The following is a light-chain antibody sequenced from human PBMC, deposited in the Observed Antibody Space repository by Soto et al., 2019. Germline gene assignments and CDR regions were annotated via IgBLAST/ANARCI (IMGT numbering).Light chain of an antibody. V-gene: IGKV3-20*01. CDR2: GAS. CDR1: QTVTXXX. CDR3: XQYGSSPLT. Sequence: EIVLTQSPGTLSFSPGERATLSCRASQTVTXXXLAWYQRKPGQTPRILIYGASTRATGIPDRFSGSGSGXXXXXTXXXLXPEDFAVYXCXQYGSSPLTFGPGTKVDIK. J-gene: IGKJ3*01.